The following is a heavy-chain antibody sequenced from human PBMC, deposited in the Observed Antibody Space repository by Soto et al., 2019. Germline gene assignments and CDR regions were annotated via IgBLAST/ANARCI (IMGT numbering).Heavy chain of an antibody. D-gene: IGHD3-22*01. CDR2: IYYTGSP. V-gene: IGHV4-39*01. Sequence: SETLSLTCTVSGGSISSSNCYWGWIRQPPGKGLEWIASIYYTGSPYNNPSLRSRVTMSVDTSQNQFSLKLTSVTAADTAVYYCARLLHDSSGYYYFDYWGQGTLVTVSS. J-gene: IGHJ4*02. CDR3: ARLLHDSSGYYYFDY. CDR1: GGSISSSNCY.